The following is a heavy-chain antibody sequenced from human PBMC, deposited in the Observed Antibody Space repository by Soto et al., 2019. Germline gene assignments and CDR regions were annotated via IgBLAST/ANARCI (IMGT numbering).Heavy chain of an antibody. CDR1: GYSSTTYW. V-gene: IGHV5-51*01. J-gene: IGHJ6*02. D-gene: IGHD2-15*01. Sequence: GESLKISCKGSGYSSTTYWIGWVRQMPGKGLEWMGIIYPGDSDTRYSPSFQGQVTISADKSISTAYLQWSSLKASDTAMYYCAREYGYCSGGSCDYYGMDVWGQGTTVTVSS. CDR3: AREYGYCSGGSCDYYGMDV. CDR2: IYPGDSDT.